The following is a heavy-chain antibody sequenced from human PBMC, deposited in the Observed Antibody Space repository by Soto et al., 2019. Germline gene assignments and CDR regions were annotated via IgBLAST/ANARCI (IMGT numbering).Heavy chain of an antibody. Sequence: SETLSLTRPVSGGSVSSGDYYWSWIRQPPGKGLEWIGYIYYSGNTNYNPSLKSRVIISVDTSKNLFSLKLTSVTAADTAVYYCARIPVDTSMIYWLDPWGQGTLVTVSS. V-gene: IGHV4-61*08. CDR2: IYYSGNT. J-gene: IGHJ5*02. D-gene: IGHD5-18*01. CDR1: GGSVSSGDYY. CDR3: ARIPVDTSMIYWLDP.